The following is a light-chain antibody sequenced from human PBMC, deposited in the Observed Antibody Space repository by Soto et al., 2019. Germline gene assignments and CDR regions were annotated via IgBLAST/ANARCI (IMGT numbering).Light chain of an antibody. Sequence: LTQPPSASGTPGQRVTISCSGSSSNIGSNTVNWYQQLPGTAPKLLIYSNNQRPSGVPDRFSGSKSGTSASLAISGLQSEDGTDYYCAAWDDSLNGLYVFGTGTQLTVL. J-gene: IGLJ1*01. V-gene: IGLV1-44*01. CDR2: SNN. CDR1: SSNIGSNT. CDR3: AAWDDSLNGLYV.